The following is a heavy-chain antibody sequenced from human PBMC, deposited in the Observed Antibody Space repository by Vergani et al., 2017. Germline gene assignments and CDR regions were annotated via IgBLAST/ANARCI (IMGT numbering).Heavy chain of an antibody. J-gene: IGHJ4*02. CDR2: ISWNSVEI. CDR3: TKSGACDFWGGPYNY. D-gene: IGHD3-3*01. V-gene: IGHV3-9*01. CDR1: GFSFDDYA. Sequence: EVQPVESGGGLGQPRGSLRLSCITSGFSFDDYAMHWVRQAPGKGLEWVSGISWNSVEIGYADSVKGRFTISRNNVRNSLYLQMNSLRTEDTALYYCTKSGACDFWGGPYNYWGQGTLIAVSS.